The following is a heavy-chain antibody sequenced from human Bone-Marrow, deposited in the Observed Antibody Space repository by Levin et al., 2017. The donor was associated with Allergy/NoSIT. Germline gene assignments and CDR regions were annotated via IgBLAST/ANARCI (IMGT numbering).Heavy chain of an antibody. Sequence: ASVKVSCKASGYTFTSYYMHWVRQAPGQGLEWMGIINPSGGSTSYAQKFQGRVTMTRDTSTSTVYMELSSLRSEDTAVYYCARVSPYALRRLRFLEWPHWNWFDPWGQGTLVTVSS. CDR3: ARVSPYALRRLRFLEWPHWNWFDP. CDR2: INPSGGST. V-gene: IGHV1-46*01. J-gene: IGHJ5*02. CDR1: GYTFTSYY. D-gene: IGHD3-3*01.